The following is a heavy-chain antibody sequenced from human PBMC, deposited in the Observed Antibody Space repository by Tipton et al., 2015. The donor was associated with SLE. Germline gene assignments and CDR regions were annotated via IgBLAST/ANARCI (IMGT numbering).Heavy chain of an antibody. CDR3: ARDAYGDSTVLLDY. J-gene: IGHJ4*02. D-gene: IGHD4-17*01. CDR1: GFTFSSYV. V-gene: IGHV3-33*08. Sequence: SLRLSCAASGFTFSSYVMSWVRQAPGKGLEWVAFTRYDGGNKYNADFVKGRFTISRDNSKNTLYLQMNNLRPEDTAVYYCARDAYGDSTVLLDYWGQGTLVTVSS. CDR2: TRYDGGNK.